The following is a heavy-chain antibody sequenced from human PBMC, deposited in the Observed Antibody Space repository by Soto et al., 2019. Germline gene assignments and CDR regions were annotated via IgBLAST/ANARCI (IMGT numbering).Heavy chain of an antibody. D-gene: IGHD3-3*01. Sequence: QVQLVESGGGVVQPGRSLRLSCAASGFTFSSYGMHWVRQAPGKGLEWVAVISCDGSNKYYADSVKGRFTISRDNSKNTLYLQMNSLRAEDTAVYYCAQDERFLEWTSGVDVWGQGTTVTVSS. J-gene: IGHJ6*02. CDR3: AQDERFLEWTSGVDV. V-gene: IGHV3-30*18. CDR1: GFTFSSYG. CDR2: ISCDGSNK.